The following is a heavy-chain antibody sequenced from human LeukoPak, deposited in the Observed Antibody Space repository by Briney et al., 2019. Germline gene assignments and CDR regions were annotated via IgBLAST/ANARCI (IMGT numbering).Heavy chain of an antibody. Sequence: GGSLRLSCAASGFILSNYDMNWVRQAPGKGLEWVSSISTSSRYIYYKDSVRGRFTISRDDAKNSLHLEMNSLRAEDTAVYYCARADCSSSTCYLRRSWFDPWGQGTLVTVSS. CDR2: ISTSSRYI. CDR1: GFILSNYD. D-gene: IGHD2-2*01. CDR3: ARADCSSSTCYLRRSWFDP. V-gene: IGHV3-21*01. J-gene: IGHJ5*02.